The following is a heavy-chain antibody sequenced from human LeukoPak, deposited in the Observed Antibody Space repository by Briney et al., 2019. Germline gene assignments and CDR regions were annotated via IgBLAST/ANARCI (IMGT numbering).Heavy chain of an antibody. CDR3: AKVADSSSWTANYYYYYYMDV. V-gene: IGHV3-23*01. CDR1: GFTFSSYG. CDR2: ISGSGGST. D-gene: IGHD6-13*01. J-gene: IGHJ6*03. Sequence: GGSLRLSCAASGFTFSSYGMSWVRQAPGKGLEWVSAISGSGGSTYYADSVKGRFTISRDNSKNTLYLQMNSLRAEDTAVYYCAKVADSSSWTANYYYYYYMDVWGKGTTVTISS.